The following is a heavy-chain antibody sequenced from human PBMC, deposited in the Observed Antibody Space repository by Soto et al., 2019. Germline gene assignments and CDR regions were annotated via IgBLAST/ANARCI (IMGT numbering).Heavy chain of an antibody. J-gene: IGHJ5*02. V-gene: IGHV1-69*01. CDR3: ARVTSMVRGVIDNWFDP. CDR1: GGTFSSYA. CDR2: IIPMYGPA. D-gene: IGHD3-10*01. Sequence: QVPLVQSGAEVQKPESSVTVSCKASGGTFSSYAIHWVRQAPGQGLEWMGGIIPMYGPAKYAQRFQGRVTITADESTTTVYMELTSLTSQDTAVYYCARVTSMVRGVIDNWFDPWGHGTLVTVSS.